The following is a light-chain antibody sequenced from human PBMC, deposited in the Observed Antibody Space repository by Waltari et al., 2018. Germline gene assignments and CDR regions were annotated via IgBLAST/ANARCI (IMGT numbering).Light chain of an antibody. CDR1: QGCLYGPNRKNY. CDR3: QEYYTDSLT. Sequence: DIVMTQSPDSLTVSLGERATLDCKSSQGCLYGPNRKNYIAWYQQKSGQPPKLLISWASTRESGVPDRFSGSGSGTEFTLTITDLQAEDVAVYYCQEYYTDSLTFGGGTKVEIK. V-gene: IGKV4-1*01. J-gene: IGKJ4*01. CDR2: WAS.